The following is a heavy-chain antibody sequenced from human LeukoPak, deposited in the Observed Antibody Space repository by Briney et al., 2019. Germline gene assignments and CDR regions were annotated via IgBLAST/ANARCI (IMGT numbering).Heavy chain of an antibody. CDR3: ARDDISRAFEI. CDR2: IYTSGST. J-gene: IGHJ3*02. V-gene: IGHV4-4*07. Sequence: PSETLSLTCTVSGGSNSSSYWRWIRQPAGKGLEWIGRIYTSGSTNYNPSLKSRVTMAEDASKNQFSLKLSSVTAADTAVYYCARDDISRAFEIWGRGTMVTVSS. CDR1: GGSNSSSY. D-gene: IGHD3-9*01.